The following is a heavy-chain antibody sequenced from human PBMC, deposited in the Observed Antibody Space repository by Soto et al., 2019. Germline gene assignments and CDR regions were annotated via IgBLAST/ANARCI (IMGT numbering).Heavy chain of an antibody. CDR1: GFTFSSYA. D-gene: IGHD3-22*01. CDR2: ISYDGSNK. Sequence: VQLVESGGGVVQPGRSLRLSCAASGFTFSSYAMHWVRQAPGKGLEWVAVISYDGSNKYYADSVKGRFTISRDNSKNTLYLQMNSLRAEDTAVYYCARGSGYPNYFDYWGQGTLVTVSS. J-gene: IGHJ4*02. V-gene: IGHV3-30-3*01. CDR3: ARGSGYPNYFDY.